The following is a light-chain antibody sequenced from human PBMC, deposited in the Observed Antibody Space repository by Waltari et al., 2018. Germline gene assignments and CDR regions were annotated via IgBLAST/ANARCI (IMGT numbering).Light chain of an antibody. CDR2: YND. Sequence: QSVLTQPPSVSGVPRQRVTISCSGSNSNIGNNAVAWYQQIPGRAPKLLIYYNDLLSSGCSDRFSGSKSGSSASLAISGLQSEDEADYYCATWDDTLSGWVFGGGTKLTVL. CDR3: ATWDDTLSGWV. J-gene: IGLJ3*02. V-gene: IGLV1-36*01. CDR1: NSNIGNNA.